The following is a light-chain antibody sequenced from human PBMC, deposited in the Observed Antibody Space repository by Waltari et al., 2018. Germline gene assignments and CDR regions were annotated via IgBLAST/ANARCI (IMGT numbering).Light chain of an antibody. J-gene: IGKJ1*01. CDR1: QSIRSN. CDR2: GAS. V-gene: IGKV3-15*01. Sequence: EIVMSLSPATLSVFPGVRSTLPCRARQSIRSNLAWYQHKPGQAPRLLIYGASTRATGNPAMFSGSGSGTEVTLAISSLQSADFAVYFCQQYDNWLGTFGQGTKVKIK. CDR3: QQYDNWLGT.